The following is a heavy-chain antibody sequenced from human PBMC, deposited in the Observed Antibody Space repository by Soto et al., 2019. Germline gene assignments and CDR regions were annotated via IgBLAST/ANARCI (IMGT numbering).Heavy chain of an antibody. J-gene: IGHJ6*02. CDR1: GYTFTSYG. D-gene: IGHD3-10*01. V-gene: IGHV1-18*01. CDR3: ARALPLMVRGALKDV. Sequence: QVQLVESGAEVKKPGASVKVSCKACGYTFTSYGISWVRQAPGQGLEWMGWISAYNGNTNYAQKLQGRVTMTTDTSTSTAYMELRSLRSDDTAVYYCARALPLMVRGALKDVWGQGTTVTVSS. CDR2: ISAYNGNT.